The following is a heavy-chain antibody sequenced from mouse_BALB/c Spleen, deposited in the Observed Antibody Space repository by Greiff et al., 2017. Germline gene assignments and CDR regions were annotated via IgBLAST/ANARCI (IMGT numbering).Heavy chain of an antibody. Sequence: VQLQQSGTVLARPGASVKMSCKASGYSFTSYWMHWVKQRPGQGLEWIGAIYPGNSDTSYNQKFKGKAKLTAVTSASTAYMELSSLTNEDSAVYYCTRGRDDYYYFDYWGQGTTLTVSS. D-gene: IGHD2-4*01. J-gene: IGHJ2*01. V-gene: IGHV1-5*01. CDR3: TRGRDDYYYFDY. CDR2: IYPGNSDT. CDR1: GYSFTSYW.